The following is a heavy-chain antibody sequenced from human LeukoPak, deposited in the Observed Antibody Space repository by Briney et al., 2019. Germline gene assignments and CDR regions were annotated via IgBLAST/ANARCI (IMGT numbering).Heavy chain of an antibody. CDR1: GFTFSSYE. Sequence: GGSLRLSCAASGFTFSSYEMNWVRQAPGKGLEWVSYISSSGSTIYYADSVKGRFTISRDNAKNSLYLQMNSLRAEDTAVYYCARDRDLYCTNGVCYGGFVFDYWGQGTLVTVSS. D-gene: IGHD2-8*01. CDR2: ISSSGSTI. J-gene: IGHJ4*02. V-gene: IGHV3-48*03. CDR3: ARDRDLYCTNGVCYGGFVFDY.